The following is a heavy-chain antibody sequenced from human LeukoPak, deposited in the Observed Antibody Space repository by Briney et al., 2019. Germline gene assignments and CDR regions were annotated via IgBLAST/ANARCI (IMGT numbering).Heavy chain of an antibody. Sequence: PGGSLRLSCAASGFTFSDYAMNWVRQAPGKGLEWVSLITASGLTPFYADSVKGRFTTSRDNSKNTLYLQMNSLRVDDTALYYCVQDRLLGAWGLGTLVTVSS. J-gene: IGHJ5*02. D-gene: IGHD3-10*01. CDR3: VQDRLLGA. V-gene: IGHV3-23*01. CDR1: GFTFSDYA. CDR2: ITASGLTP.